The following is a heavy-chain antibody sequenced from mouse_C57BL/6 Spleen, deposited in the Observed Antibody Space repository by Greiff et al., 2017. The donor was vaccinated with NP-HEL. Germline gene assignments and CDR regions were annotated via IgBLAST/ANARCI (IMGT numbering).Heavy chain of an antibody. CDR2: INPSSGYT. CDR3: ARGGTTVVAGD. V-gene: IGHV1-4*01. CDR1: GYTFTSYT. J-gene: IGHJ2*01. Sequence: QVQLQQSGAELARPGASVKMSCKASGYTFTSYTMHWVKQRPGQGLEWIGYINPSSGYTKYNQKFKDKATLTADKSSSTAYMQLSSLTSEDSAVYYCARGGTTVVAGDWGQGTTLTVSS. D-gene: IGHD1-1*01.